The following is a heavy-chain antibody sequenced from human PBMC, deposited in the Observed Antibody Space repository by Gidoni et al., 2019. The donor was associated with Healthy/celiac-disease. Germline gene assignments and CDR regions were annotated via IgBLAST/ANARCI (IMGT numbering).Heavy chain of an antibody. CDR2: SSSSVGST. V-gene: IGHV3-23*01. Sequence: EVQPLESGGGLVQPGGSLRLSCAASGFTFSSYAISWVRQAPGKGLEWFSASSSSVGSTYYADSVKGRFNISRDNSKHTLYLQMNSLRAEDTAVYDCAKEPGLCSSTSCYVYWGQGTLVTVSS. J-gene: IGHJ4*02. CDR1: GFTFSSYA. D-gene: IGHD2-2*01. CDR3: AKEPGLCSSTSCYVY.